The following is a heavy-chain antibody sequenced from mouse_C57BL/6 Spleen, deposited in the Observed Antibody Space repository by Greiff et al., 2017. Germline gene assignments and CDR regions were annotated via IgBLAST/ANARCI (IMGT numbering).Heavy chain of an antibody. CDR2: INPYNGGT. J-gene: IGHJ3*01. Sequence: VQLKQSGPVLVKPGASVKMSCKASGYTFTDYYMNWVKQSHGKSLEWIGVINPYNGGTSYNQKFKGKATLTVDKSSSTAYMELNSLTSEDSAVYYCARYGNYVFAYWGQGTLVTVSA. CDR1: GYTFTDYY. D-gene: IGHD2-1*01. V-gene: IGHV1-19*01. CDR3: ARYGNYVFAY.